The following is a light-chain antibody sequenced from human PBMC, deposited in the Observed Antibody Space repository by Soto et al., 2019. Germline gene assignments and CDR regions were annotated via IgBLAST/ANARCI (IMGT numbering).Light chain of an antibody. CDR2: DAS. CDR3: QQCYMGWT. Sequence: DIQMSQSPPTLSASVGDRVTITCRASQSISRWLAWYQHQPGKAPKLLIYDASTLESGVPSRFSGTGSGTEFTFSITSLQPEDFGTYYCQQCYMGWTFGQGTKVDIK. V-gene: IGKV1-5*01. J-gene: IGKJ1*01. CDR1: QSISRW.